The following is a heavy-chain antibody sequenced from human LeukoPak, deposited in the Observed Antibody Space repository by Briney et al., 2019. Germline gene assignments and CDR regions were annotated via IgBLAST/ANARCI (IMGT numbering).Heavy chain of an antibody. CDR2: ISYDGNNK. CDR1: GFTFSSYA. D-gene: IGHD4-17*01. J-gene: IGHJ4*02. Sequence: GRSLRLSCAASGFTFSSYAMHWVSQAPGKGLEWVAVISYDGNNKYYADSVKGRFTISRDNSKNTLYLQMNSLRAEDTALYYCATLPTWGQGTLVTVSS. V-gene: IGHV3-30-3*01. CDR3: ATLPT.